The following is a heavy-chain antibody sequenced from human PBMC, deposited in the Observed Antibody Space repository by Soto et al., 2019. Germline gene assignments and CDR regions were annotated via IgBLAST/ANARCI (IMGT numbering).Heavy chain of an antibody. CDR3: ASIPLYSSSAEGEFDY. J-gene: IGHJ4*02. Sequence: QVQLVESGGGVVQPGRSLRLSCAASGFTFSSYAMHWVRQAPGKGLEWVAVISYDGSNKYYADSVKGRFTISRDNSKNSLYLQMNSVSAEDTAVYYCASIPLYSSSAEGEFDYWGQGTLVTVSS. V-gene: IGHV3-30-3*01. D-gene: IGHD6-6*01. CDR2: ISYDGSNK. CDR1: GFTFSSYA.